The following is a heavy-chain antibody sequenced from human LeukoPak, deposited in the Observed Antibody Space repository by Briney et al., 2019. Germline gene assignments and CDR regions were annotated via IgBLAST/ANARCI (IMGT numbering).Heavy chain of an antibody. D-gene: IGHD2-15*01. CDR3: AKDYSDSRVADVFLEY. CDR2: ITSGFTP. V-gene: IGHV3-23*01. J-gene: IGHJ4*02. Sequence: GGSLSLSGAASGLTLSDYVMSWFRQAPGKGLEYVAGITSGFTPLYADSVKGRFTVSRDNSKNTFHLQMNSLRAEDTAVYFCAKDYSDSRVADVFLEYWGQGTLVTVSS. CDR1: GLTLSDYV.